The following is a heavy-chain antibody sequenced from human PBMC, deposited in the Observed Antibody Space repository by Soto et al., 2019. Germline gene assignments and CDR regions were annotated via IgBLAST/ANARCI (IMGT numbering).Heavy chain of an antibody. CDR2: ICYSGTT. D-gene: IGHD2-8*01. J-gene: IGHJ4*02. Sequence: KTSETLSLTCTVAGGSVNSGGYSWNWLRQPPGKGLESIGYICYSGTTYYNPSLESRVTISVDTSKNQFSLNLRSVTAADTAVYYCAREGDCTNGVCYDYWGQGILVTVSS. CDR3: AREGDCTNGVCYDY. V-gene: IGHV4-30-4*01. CDR1: GGSVNSGGYS.